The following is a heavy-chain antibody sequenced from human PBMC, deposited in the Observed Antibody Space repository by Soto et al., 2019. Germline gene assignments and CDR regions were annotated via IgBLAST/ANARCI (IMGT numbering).Heavy chain of an antibody. D-gene: IGHD2-2*01. CDR3: ARYPYCSSTSCLLRGRKQNYYMDV. CDR1: GYTFTSYD. V-gene: IGHV1-8*01. J-gene: IGHJ6*03. CDR2: MNPNSGNT. Sequence: ASVKVSCKASGYTFTSYDINWVRQATGQGLEWMGWMNPNSGNTGYAQKIQGRVTMNRNTSISTAYKELSSLRSEDMAVYYCARYPYCSSTSCLLRGRKQNYYMDVWGKGTTVTVSS.